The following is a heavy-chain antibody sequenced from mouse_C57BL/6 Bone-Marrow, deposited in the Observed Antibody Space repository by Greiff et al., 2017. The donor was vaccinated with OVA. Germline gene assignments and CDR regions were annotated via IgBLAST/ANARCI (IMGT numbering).Heavy chain of an antibody. J-gene: IGHJ1*03. CDR2: IDPENGDT. CDR3: TTRGTTVVAHWYFDV. Sequence: EVKLVESGAELVRPGASVKLSCTASGFNIKDDYMHWVKQRPEQGLAWIGWIDPENGDTEYASKFQGKATITADTSSNTAYLQLSSLTSEDTAVYYCTTRGTTVVAHWYFDVWGTGTTVTVSS. D-gene: IGHD1-1*01. V-gene: IGHV14-4*01. CDR1: GFNIKDDY.